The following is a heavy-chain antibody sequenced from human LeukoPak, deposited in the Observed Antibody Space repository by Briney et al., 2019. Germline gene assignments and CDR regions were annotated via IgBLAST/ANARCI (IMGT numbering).Heavy chain of an antibody. V-gene: IGHV1-8*01. CDR2: MTPDSGDT. Sequence: ASVTVSFTSSGYTFSRYDINWVRQAAGQGLEWMGWMTPDSGDTGSAQKFQGRVTMTRDTSITTAYMELSGLTSEDTALYYCARGVTQTGEFDFWGQGTQVTVSS. CDR3: ARGVTQTGEFDF. CDR1: GYTFSRYD. J-gene: IGHJ4*02. D-gene: IGHD7-27*01.